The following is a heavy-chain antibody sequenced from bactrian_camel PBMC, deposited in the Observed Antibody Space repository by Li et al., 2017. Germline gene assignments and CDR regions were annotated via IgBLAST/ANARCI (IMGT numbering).Heavy chain of an antibody. V-gene: IGHV3S53*01. CDR3: AASSRVIGGSILVHDVYNY. Sequence: HVQLVESGGGSVQAGGSLRLSCAASGYTNAIHCMGWFRQAPGKGREGVAVVNPDGSTSYADSVKGRFSIPQDYAKNTVYLQMNSLKAEDTAMYYCAASSRVIGGSILVHDVYNYWGQGTQVTVS. CDR2: VNPDGST. D-gene: IGHD6*01. CDR1: GYTNAIHC. J-gene: IGHJ4*01.